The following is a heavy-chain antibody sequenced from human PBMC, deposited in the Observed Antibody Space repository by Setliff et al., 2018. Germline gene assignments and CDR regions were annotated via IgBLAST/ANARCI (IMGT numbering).Heavy chain of an antibody. J-gene: IGHJ5*02. CDR1: GYTFTDYA. Sequence: ASVKVSCKASGYTFTDYAIQWVRQAPGQRLEWVGWINVGNGNTKHSQKLQGGVTMTRVKSASTAYMEVSGLGVEDTAGYYCARDFRRISIYGVDENEKGFDPWGQGTLVT. D-gene: IGHD3-3*01. CDR3: ARDFRRISIYGVDENEKGFDP. V-gene: IGHV1-3*01. CDR2: INVGNGNT.